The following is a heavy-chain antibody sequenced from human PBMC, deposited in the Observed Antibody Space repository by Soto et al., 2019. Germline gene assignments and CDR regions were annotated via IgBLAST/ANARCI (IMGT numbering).Heavy chain of an antibody. J-gene: IGHJ3*02. CDR1: GGSFSSYY. V-gene: IGHV4-34*01. CDR2: INHSGST. CDR3: AIPARGVESDAFDI. D-gene: IGHD2-21*01. Sequence: SETLSLTCAVYGGSFSSYYWSWIRQPPGKGLEWIGEINHSGSTNYNPSLKSRLTISVDTSKNQFSLKLSLVTAADTAGYYCAIPARGVESDAFDIWGQGTMVTVSS.